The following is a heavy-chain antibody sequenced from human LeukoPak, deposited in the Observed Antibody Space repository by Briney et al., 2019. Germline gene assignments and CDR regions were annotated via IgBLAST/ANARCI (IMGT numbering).Heavy chain of an antibody. CDR2: ISAYNGNT. D-gene: IGHD1-26*01. J-gene: IGHJ3*02. CDR3: ARGGRWELPRPYAFDI. Sequence: GAPVKVSCTASGYTFTSYGISWVRQAPGQGLEWMGWISAYNGNTNYAQKLQGRVTMTTDTSTSTAYMELRNLRSDDTAVYYCARGGRWELPRPYAFDIWGQGTMVTVSS. CDR1: GYTFTSYG. V-gene: IGHV1-18*01.